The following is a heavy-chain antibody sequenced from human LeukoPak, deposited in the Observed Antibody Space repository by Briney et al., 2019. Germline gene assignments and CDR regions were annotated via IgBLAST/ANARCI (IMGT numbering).Heavy chain of an antibody. V-gene: IGHV1-8*01. CDR2: MNPNSGNT. D-gene: IGHD1-7*01. Sequence: GASVKVSCKASGYTFTSYDINWVRQATGQGLEWMGWMNPNSGNTGYAQKFQGRVTMTRNTSISTAYMELSSLRSEDTAVYYCARSVPVPRNWNYGRFDPWGQGTLVTVSS. J-gene: IGHJ5*02. CDR3: ARSVPVPRNWNYGRFDP. CDR1: GYTFTSYD.